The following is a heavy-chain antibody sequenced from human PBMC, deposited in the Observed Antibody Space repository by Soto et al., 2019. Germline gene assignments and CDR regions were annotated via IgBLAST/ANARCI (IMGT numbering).Heavy chain of an antibody. CDR1: GYSFTSYW. J-gene: IGHJ6*02. V-gene: IGHV5-51*01. Sequence: PGESLKISCKGSGYSFTSYWSGWVRQMTGKGLEWMGIIYPGDSDTRYSPSFQGQVTISADKSISTAYLQWSSLKASDTAIYYCARTAAAGKYYYGVDVWGQGTTVTVSS. D-gene: IGHD6-13*01. CDR2: IYPGDSDT. CDR3: ARTAAAGKYYYGVDV.